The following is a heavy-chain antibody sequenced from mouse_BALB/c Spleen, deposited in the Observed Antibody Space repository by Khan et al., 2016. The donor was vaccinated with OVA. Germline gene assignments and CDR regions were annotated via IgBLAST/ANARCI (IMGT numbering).Heavy chain of an antibody. CDR2: ILPGSNST. Sequence: VQLQQSGAELMKPGASVKISCKPTGYTFSSYWIEWEKQRPGHGLEWLGEILPGSNSTNYNERFQGKATITADSSSNTAYMIISSLTSEAYAILYSARRNYYGSTTWFGYWGQGTMVTVAA. CDR3: ARRNYYGSTTWFGY. V-gene: IGHV1-9*01. D-gene: IGHD1-1*01. CDR1: GYTFSSYW. J-gene: IGHJ3*01.